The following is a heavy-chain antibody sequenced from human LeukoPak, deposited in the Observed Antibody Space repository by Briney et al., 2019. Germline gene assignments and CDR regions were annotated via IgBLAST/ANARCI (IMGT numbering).Heavy chain of an antibody. CDR3: ARLRRDGYLKD. Sequence: PSETLSLTCTVSGGSISSYYWSWIRQAPGKGLEWIGYVYYSGSTNYNPSLKSRITVSVDTSKSQFSLKLSSVTAADTAVYYCARLRRDGYLKDWGQGTLVTVSS. D-gene: IGHD5-24*01. CDR1: GGSISSYY. J-gene: IGHJ4*02. V-gene: IGHV4-59*12. CDR2: VYYSGST.